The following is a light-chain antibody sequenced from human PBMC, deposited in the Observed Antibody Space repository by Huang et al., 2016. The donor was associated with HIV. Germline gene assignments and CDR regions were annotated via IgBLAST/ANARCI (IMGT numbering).Light chain of an antibody. CDR2: DAS. CDR1: ESVSSS. Sequence: EIVMKQSPDTLSVFPGERVNLSCRASESVSSSLAWYQQKSGQAPRLLIYDASTRATGIPARFRGSGSGTEFTLTINSLLSEDFAVYYCQQYNDWPPITFGQGTRLDMK. J-gene: IGKJ5*01. V-gene: IGKV3-15*01. CDR3: QQYNDWPPIT.